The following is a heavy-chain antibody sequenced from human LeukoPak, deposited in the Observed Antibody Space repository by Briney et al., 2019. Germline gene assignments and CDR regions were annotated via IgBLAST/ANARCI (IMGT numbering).Heavy chain of an antibody. CDR1: GFTFSSNS. Sequence: GGSLRPSCAASGFTFSSNSLNWVRQPPGKGRGWVSYISSSSSTIYYADSVKGRFTISRDNAKNSLYLQMNSLRAEDTAVYYCARGDCSSTSCYLGPDYWGQGTLVTVSS. CDR2: ISSSSSTI. CDR3: ARGDCSSTSCYLGPDY. J-gene: IGHJ4*02. D-gene: IGHD2-2*01. V-gene: IGHV3-48*01.